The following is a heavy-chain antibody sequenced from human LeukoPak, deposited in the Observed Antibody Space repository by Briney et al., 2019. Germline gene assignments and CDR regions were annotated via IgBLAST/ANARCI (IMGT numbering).Heavy chain of an antibody. CDR2: VYSSGST. V-gene: IGHV4-4*08. CDR1: GASISTYF. D-gene: IGHD3-22*01. J-gene: IGHJ4*02. Sequence: SETLSLTCTVSGASISTYFWSWIRQPPGKGLEWIGYVYSSGSTNYNPSLKSRVTISVDTSKNQISLKLSSVTAADTAVYYCAREIGDYYDSSGYRTYYFDYWGQGTLVTVSS. CDR3: AREIGDYYDSSGYRTYYFDY.